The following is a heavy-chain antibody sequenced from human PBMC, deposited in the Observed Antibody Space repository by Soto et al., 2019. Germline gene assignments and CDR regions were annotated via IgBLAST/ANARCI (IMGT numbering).Heavy chain of an antibody. CDR1: GDSISSGDYY. V-gene: IGHV4-31*03. CDR3: ARDRSYYYGSGSSISFDI. D-gene: IGHD3-10*01. CDR2: IYYSGST. Sequence: SETLSLTCTVSGDSISSGDYYWSWIRQHPGKGLEWIGYIYYSGSTYYNPSLKSRVTISVDTSKNQFSLKLSSVTAADTAVYYCARDRSYYYGSGSSISFDIWGQGTMVTVSS. J-gene: IGHJ3*02.